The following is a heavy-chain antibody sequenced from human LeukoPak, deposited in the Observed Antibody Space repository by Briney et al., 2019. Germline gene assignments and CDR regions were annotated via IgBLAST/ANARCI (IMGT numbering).Heavy chain of an antibody. D-gene: IGHD3-9*01. CDR2: ISAYNGNT. CDR1: GYTFTSYG. CDR3: ARGKRGYYDILTGYYTDYYYMDV. V-gene: IGHV1-18*01. Sequence: ASVKVSCKASGYTFTSYGISWVRQAPGQGLEWMGWISAYNGNTNYAQKLQGRVTMTTDKSTSTAYMELSSLRSEDTAVYYCARGKRGYYDILTGYYTDYYYMDVWGKGTTVTVSS. J-gene: IGHJ6*03.